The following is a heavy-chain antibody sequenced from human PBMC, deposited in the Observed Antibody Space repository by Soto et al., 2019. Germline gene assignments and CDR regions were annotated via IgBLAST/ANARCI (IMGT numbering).Heavy chain of an antibody. CDR1: GGTFSSYA. D-gene: IGHD2-15*01. Sequence: ASVKVSCKASGGTFSSYAISWVRQGPVQGLEWMGGIIPIFGTANYARKFQGRVTITADESTSTAYVELSSLRSEDTAVYYCARNRRGYCSGGSCYAPLLDSGQGTMVPVAS. CDR3: ARNRRGYCSGGSCYAPLLD. V-gene: IGHV1-69*13. J-gene: IGHJ4*02. CDR2: IIPIFGTA.